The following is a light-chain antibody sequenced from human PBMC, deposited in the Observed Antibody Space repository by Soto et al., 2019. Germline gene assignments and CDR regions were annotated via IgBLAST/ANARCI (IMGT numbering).Light chain of an antibody. V-gene: IGKV3-11*01. J-gene: IGKJ5*01. CDR3: QQRSNWHPT. CDR2: DAS. Sequence: EIVLTQSPAPLSLSPGARATLSCRASQSVSSYLAWYQQKPGQAPRLLIYDASNRATGIPARFMGSGSGTDFTLTISSLEPEDFAVYYCQQRSNWHPTSGQGTRLEIK. CDR1: QSVSSY.